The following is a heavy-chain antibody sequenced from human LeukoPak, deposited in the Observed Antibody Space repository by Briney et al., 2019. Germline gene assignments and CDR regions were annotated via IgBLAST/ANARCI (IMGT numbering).Heavy chain of an antibody. CDR2: ISSSGSTI. CDR1: GFTFSSYE. Sequence: GGSLRLSCAASGFTFSSYEMNWVRQAPAKGLEWVSYISSSGSTIYYADSVKGRFTISRDNAKNSLYLQMNSLRAEDTAVYYCARLRLRINWFDPWGQGTLVTVSS. J-gene: IGHJ5*02. D-gene: IGHD1-14*01. CDR3: ARLRLRINWFDP. V-gene: IGHV3-48*03.